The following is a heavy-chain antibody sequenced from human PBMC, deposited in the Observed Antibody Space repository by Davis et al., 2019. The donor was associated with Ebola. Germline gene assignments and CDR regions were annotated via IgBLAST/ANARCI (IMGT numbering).Heavy chain of an antibody. Sequence: GESLKISCAASGFTVSSNYMSWVRQAPGKGLEWVSVIYSGGSTYYADSVKGRFTISRDNSKNTLYLQMNSLRAEDTAVYYCAKGGLWGHGMDVWGQGTTVTVSS. D-gene: IGHD4/OR15-4a*01. J-gene: IGHJ6*02. CDR2: IYSGGST. V-gene: IGHV3-66*01. CDR3: AKGGLWGHGMDV. CDR1: GFTVSSNY.